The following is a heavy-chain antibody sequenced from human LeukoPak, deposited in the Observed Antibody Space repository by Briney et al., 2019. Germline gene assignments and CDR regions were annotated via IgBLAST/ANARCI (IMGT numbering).Heavy chain of an antibody. V-gene: IGHV1-2*02. CDR3: AVNYGDYAGSTPHFDY. D-gene: IGHD4-17*01. CDR2: INPNSGGT. Sequence: ASVKVSCKASGYTFTGYYMHWVRQAPGQGLEWMGWINPNSGGTNYAQKFQGRVTMTRDTSISTAYMELSRLRSDDTAVYYCAVNYGDYAGSTPHFDYWGQGTLVTVSS. CDR1: GYTFTGYY. J-gene: IGHJ4*02.